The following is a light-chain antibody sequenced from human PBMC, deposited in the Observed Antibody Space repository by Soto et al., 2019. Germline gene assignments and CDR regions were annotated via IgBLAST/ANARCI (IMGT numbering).Light chain of an antibody. CDR2: AAS. Sequence: DIQMTQSPSSLSASVGDRVTITCRASQSISSYLNWYQQKPGKAPKLLIYAASSLQSGVPSRFSGSGSGTDFTLTISSLQPEDVATYYCQQSYSTPTFGQGTKREIK. CDR1: QSISSY. CDR3: QQSYSTPT. J-gene: IGKJ2*01. V-gene: IGKV1-39*01.